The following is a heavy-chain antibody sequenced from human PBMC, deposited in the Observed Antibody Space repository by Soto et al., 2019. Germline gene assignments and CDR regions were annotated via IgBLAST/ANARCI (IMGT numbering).Heavy chain of an antibody. D-gene: IGHD2-2*02. CDR3: ARDFIYCSSTSCYIQHNWFDP. V-gene: IGHV1-18*01. J-gene: IGHJ5*02. Sequence: ASVKVSCKASGYTFTSYGISWVRQAPGQGLEWMGWISAYNGNTNYAQKLQGRVTMTTDTSTSTAYMELRSLRSDDTAVYYCARDFIYCSSTSCYIQHNWFDPWGQGTLVTVSS. CDR1: GYTFTSYG. CDR2: ISAYNGNT.